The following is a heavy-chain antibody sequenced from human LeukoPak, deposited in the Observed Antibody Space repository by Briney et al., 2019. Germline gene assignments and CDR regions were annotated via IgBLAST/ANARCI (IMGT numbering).Heavy chain of an antibody. CDR2: ISGSGSST. Sequence: RGSLRLSCAASGVTFSSYAMSWVRQAPGKGLEWVSAISGSGSSTYYADSVKGRFTVSRDNSKNTLYLQMSSLRVEDTAVYYCAKGLAQLWFYWGQGTLVTVSS. V-gene: IGHV3-23*01. J-gene: IGHJ4*02. CDR1: GVTFSSYA. D-gene: IGHD5-18*01. CDR3: AKGLAQLWFY.